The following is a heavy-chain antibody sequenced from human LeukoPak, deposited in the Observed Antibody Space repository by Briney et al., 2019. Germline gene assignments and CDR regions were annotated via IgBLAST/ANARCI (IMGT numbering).Heavy chain of an antibody. J-gene: IGHJ3*02. Sequence: SETLSLTCTVSGGSISSYYWSWIRQPPGKGLEWIGYIYYSGSTNYNPSLKSRVTISVDTSKNQFSLKLSSVTAADTAVYYCAREYYYDSSGGVVAFDIWGQGTMVTASS. CDR1: GGSISSYY. CDR2: IYYSGST. V-gene: IGHV4-59*01. D-gene: IGHD3-22*01. CDR3: AREYYYDSSGGVVAFDI.